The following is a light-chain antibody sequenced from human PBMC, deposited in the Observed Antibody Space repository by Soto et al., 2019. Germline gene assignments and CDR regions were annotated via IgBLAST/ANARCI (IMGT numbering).Light chain of an antibody. J-gene: IGLJ3*02. CDR3: TSYTSSSTWV. Sequence: QSALTQPASVSGSPGQSITISCTGTSSDVGGYKYVSWYQQQHPGKAPKLMIYEVSNRPSGVSNRFSGSKSGNTASLTISGLQAEDEADYYCTSYTSSSTWVFGGGTKLTVL. CDR2: EVS. CDR1: SSDVGGYKY. V-gene: IGLV2-14*01.